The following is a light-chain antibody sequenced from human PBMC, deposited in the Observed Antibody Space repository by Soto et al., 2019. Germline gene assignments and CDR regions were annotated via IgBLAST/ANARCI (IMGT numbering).Light chain of an antibody. J-gene: IGKJ1*01. CDR1: QSVSSSF. CDR3: QQYDSSPWT. CDR2: GAS. Sequence: EIVLTQSPGTLSLSPGERATLSCRASQSVSSSFLAWYQQKPGQAPRPLIYGASSRATGIPDRFSGSGSGTDFPLTISRLEPEDFAVYYCQQYDSSPWTFGQGTKVEI. V-gene: IGKV3-20*01.